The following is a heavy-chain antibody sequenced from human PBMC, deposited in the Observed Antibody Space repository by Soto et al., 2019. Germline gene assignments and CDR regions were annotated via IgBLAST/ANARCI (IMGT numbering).Heavy chain of an antibody. CDR2: IYYSGST. J-gene: IGHJ4*02. CDR3: ARILMNYYRLDY. D-gene: IGHD3-10*01. CDR1: GAPITSNY. V-gene: IGHV4-59*08. Sequence: SETLSLTCSVSGAPITSNYWTWIRQPPGKGLEWIGHIYYSGSTYYNPSLKSRTGISVDSSKSQVSLKLTSVTAADTAVYFCARILMNYYRLDYWGQGALVTVSS.